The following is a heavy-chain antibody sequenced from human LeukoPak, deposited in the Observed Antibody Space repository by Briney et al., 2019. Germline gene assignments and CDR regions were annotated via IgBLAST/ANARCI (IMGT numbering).Heavy chain of an antibody. D-gene: IGHD6-19*01. Sequence: PGGSLRLSCAASGFTFSSYSMNWVRQAPGKGLEWVSYISSSSTTIYYADSVKGRFTISRDNSKNTLYLQMNSLRAEDTAVYYCAKEGSGWSVDYWGQGTLVTVSS. J-gene: IGHJ4*02. V-gene: IGHV3-48*01. CDR1: GFTFSSYS. CDR2: ISSSSTTI. CDR3: AKEGSGWSVDY.